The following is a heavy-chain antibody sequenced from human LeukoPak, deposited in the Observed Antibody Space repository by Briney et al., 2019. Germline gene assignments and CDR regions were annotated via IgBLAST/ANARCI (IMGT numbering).Heavy chain of an antibody. D-gene: IGHD5-12*01. CDR2: IFGSGRSA. J-gene: IGHJ4*02. V-gene: IGHV3-23*01. CDR3: ARDLRGYSGYAGY. CDR1: GFTFSNYA. Sequence: GGSLRLSCAASGFTFSNYAMSWVRQAPGKGLEWVSVIFGSGRSAYYADSVKGRFTISRDNSKNTLYLQMNSLRAEDTAVYYCARDLRGYSGYAGYWGQGTLVTVSS.